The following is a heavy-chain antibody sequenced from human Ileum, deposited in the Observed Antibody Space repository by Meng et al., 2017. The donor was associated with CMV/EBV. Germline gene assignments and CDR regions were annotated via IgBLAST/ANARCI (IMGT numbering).Heavy chain of an antibody. Sequence: QRQLPGSGPGLGKPRETLALTGSCPGGSITTNKDYWGWIRQPPGKGLEWIGSIFYSGSTYYKPSLKSRVTISRDTSKNQFSLKLTSVTAADTAVYFCARDLVGFLEGFDPWGQGTLVTVSS. J-gene: IGHJ5*02. V-gene: IGHV4-39*07. D-gene: IGHD3-3*01. CDR1: GGSITTNKDY. CDR2: IFYSGST. CDR3: ARDLVGFLEGFDP.